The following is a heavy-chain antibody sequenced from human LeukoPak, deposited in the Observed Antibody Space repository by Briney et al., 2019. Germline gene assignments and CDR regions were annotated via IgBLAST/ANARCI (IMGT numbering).Heavy chain of an antibody. CDR3: AKDLVITFGGVSPIWFDP. D-gene: IGHD3-16*01. V-gene: IGHV3-43D*04. CDR2: ISWDGGST. CDR1: GFIFDDYA. Sequence: GGSLRLSCAASGFIFDDYAMHWVRQAPGKGLEWVSLISWDGGSTYYADSVKGRFTISRDNSKNSLYLQMNSLRAEDTALYYCAKDLVITFGGVSPIWFDPWGQGTLVTVSS. J-gene: IGHJ5*02.